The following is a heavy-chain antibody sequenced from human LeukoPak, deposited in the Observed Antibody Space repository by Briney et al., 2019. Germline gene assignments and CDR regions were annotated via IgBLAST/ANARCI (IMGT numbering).Heavy chain of an antibody. J-gene: IGHJ5*02. Sequence: GGSLRLSCAASGFTVSSNDMSWVRQAPGKGLECISVIYSGGSTDYADSVKGRLTISRDNSKNTLYLQMNSLRAEDTAVYYCARGCGYSYAVSRFDPWGQGTLVTVSS. D-gene: IGHD5-18*01. CDR1: GFTVSSND. CDR3: ARGCGYSYAVSRFDP. V-gene: IGHV3-53*01. CDR2: IYSGGST.